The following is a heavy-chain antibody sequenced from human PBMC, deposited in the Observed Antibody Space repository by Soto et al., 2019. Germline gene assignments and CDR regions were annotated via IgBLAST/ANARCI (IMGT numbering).Heavy chain of an antibody. CDR2: SSFDGTQQ. J-gene: IGHJ4*02. CDR1: EFSLSSSD. V-gene: IGHV3-30*18. D-gene: IGHD6-19*01. Sequence: PGGSLRLSCTASEFSLSSSDMHWVRRAPGKGLEWLAVSSFDGTQQFHGDSVKGRFTVSRDNSNNTLYLEMNSLRTEDTAVYYCAKQLRGSGWYPLDSWGQGTPVTVSS. CDR3: AKQLRGSGWYPLDS.